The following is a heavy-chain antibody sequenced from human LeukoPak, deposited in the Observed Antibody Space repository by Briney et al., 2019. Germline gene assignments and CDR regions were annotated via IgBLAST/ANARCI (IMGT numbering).Heavy chain of an antibody. CDR3: ASGRPGSSWYTT. V-gene: IGHV4-59*01. Sequence: SGTLSLSCTVSGGSISSYYWSWVRQPPGKGLEWIGYIYYSGSTNYNPSLKSRVTISVDTSKNQFSLKLSSVTAADTAVYYCASGRPGSSWYTTWGQGTLVTVSS. D-gene: IGHD6-13*01. CDR2: IYYSGST. J-gene: IGHJ4*02. CDR1: GGSISSYY.